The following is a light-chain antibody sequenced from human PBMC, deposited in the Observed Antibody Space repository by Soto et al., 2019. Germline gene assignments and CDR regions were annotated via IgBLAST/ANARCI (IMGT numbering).Light chain of an antibody. CDR1: TSNIGNNH. CDR3: VAWDDSLSGQV. J-gene: IGLJ3*02. Sequence: QSVLTQSPSASGTPGQRVTISCSGSTSNIGNNHVYWYQQLPGTAPKLLIYTNNQRPSGVPDRFSGSKSGTSASLAISGLRSEDEADYYCVAWDDSLSGQVFGGGTKLTVL. CDR2: TNN. V-gene: IGLV1-47*01.